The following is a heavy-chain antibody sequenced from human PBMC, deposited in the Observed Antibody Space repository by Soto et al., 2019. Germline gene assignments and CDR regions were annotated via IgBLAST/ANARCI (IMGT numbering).Heavy chain of an antibody. D-gene: IGHD5-18*01. Sequence: GGSLRLSCAASGFTFSSYGMHWVRQAPGKGLEWVAVISYDGSNKYYADSVKGRFTISRDNSKNTLYLQMNSLRAEDTAVYYCAKDQRQIWSSFDYWGQANMV. J-gene: IGHJ4*02. V-gene: IGHV3-30*18. CDR3: AKDQRQIWSSFDY. CDR2: ISYDGSNK. CDR1: GFTFSSYG.